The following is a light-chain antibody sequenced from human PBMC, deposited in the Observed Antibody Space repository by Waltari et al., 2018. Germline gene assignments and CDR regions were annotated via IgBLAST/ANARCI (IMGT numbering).Light chain of an antibody. CDR3: QQRGSWPQIT. CDR2: DTS. J-gene: IGKJ4*01. V-gene: IGKV3-11*01. CDR1: QSIKFS. Sequence: DIVLTQSPATLSLSPGERASLSCRASQSIKFSFAWYQQRPDQAPRLLIYDTSNRATGVPARFSGSGSETDFTLTISSLEPEDFAVYYCQQRGSWPQITFGGGTRVEI.